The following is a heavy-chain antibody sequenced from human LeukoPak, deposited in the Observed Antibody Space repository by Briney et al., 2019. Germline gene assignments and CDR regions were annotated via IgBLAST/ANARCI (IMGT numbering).Heavy chain of an antibody. CDR2: IYSSGST. J-gene: IGHJ4*02. CDR3: ARANTVAGTPVDY. V-gene: IGHV4-4*07. Sequence: SETLSLTCTVSGGSISSYHWSWIRQPAGKGLEWIGRIYSSGSTNDNPSLKSRVTMSVDTSKNQFSLKLSSVTAADTAVYYCARANTVAGTPVDYWGQGTLVTVSS. D-gene: IGHD6-19*01. CDR1: GGSISSYH.